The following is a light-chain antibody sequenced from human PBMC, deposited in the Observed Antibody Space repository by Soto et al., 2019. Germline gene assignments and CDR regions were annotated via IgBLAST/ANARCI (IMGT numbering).Light chain of an antibody. CDR3: QQSYSTPPWT. Sequence: DIPMTQSPSSLSASVGDRVTITCRASQSIVTYLNWYLQKPGKAPKLLIYAASNLQSGVPSRFSGSGSGTDFTLTISSLQPEDVATYFCQQSYSTPPWTFGQGTKVEIK. CDR2: AAS. CDR1: QSIVTY. J-gene: IGKJ1*01. V-gene: IGKV1-39*01.